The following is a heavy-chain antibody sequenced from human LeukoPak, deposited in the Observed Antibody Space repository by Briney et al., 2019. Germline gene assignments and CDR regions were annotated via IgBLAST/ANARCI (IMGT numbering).Heavy chain of an antibody. CDR3: ASLSGAVAGRDPFDY. D-gene: IGHD6-19*01. Sequence: GGSLRLSCAASGFTFDDYAMHWVRQAPGKGLEWVSGISWNSGSIGYADSVKGRFTISRDNAKNSLYLQMNSLRAEDTALYYCASLSGAVAGRDPFDYWGQGTLVTVSS. V-gene: IGHV3-9*01. J-gene: IGHJ4*02. CDR2: ISWNSGSI. CDR1: GFTFDDYA.